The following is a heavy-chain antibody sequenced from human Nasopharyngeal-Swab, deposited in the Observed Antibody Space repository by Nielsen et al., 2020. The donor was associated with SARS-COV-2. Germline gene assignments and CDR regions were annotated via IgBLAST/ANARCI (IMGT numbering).Heavy chain of an antibody. CDR2: MNPNSGNT. Sequence: WVRQAPGQGLGWMGWMNPNSGNTGYAQKFQGRVTMTRNTSISTAYMELSSLRSEDTAVYYCARAEQLSLVWGQGTLVTVSS. J-gene: IGHJ4*02. CDR3: ARAEQLSLV. V-gene: IGHV1-8*01. D-gene: IGHD6-13*01.